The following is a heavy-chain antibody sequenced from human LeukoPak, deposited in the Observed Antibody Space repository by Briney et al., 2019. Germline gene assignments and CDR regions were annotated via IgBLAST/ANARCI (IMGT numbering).Heavy chain of an antibody. CDR1: DGSSSSSS. D-gene: IGHD5/OR15-5a*01. J-gene: IGHJ2*01. CDR3: ARTPVSYWHFDL. V-gene: IGHV4-59*08. CDR2: IYYSGSA. Sequence: PSETLSLTCTVSDGSSSSSSWNWIRQPPGKGLEWIAYIYYSGSANYSPSLNSRVTISVDTSRDQFSLKLTSVTAADTAVYYCARTPVSYWHFDLWGRGTLVTVSS.